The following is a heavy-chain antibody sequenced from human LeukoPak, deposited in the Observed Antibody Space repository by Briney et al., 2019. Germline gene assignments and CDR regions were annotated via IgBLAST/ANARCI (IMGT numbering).Heavy chain of an antibody. J-gene: IGHJ4*02. V-gene: IGHV3-30-3*01. CDR2: ISYDGSNK. CDR1: GFTFSSYA. D-gene: IGHD5-18*01. CDR3: ARTVYRGYSYGPIDY. Sequence: PGRSLRLSCAASGFTFSSYAMHWVRQAPGKGLEWVAVISYDGSNKYYADSVKGRFTISRDNSKNTLYLQMNSLRAEDTAVYYCARTVYRGYSYGPIDYWGQGTLVTVSS.